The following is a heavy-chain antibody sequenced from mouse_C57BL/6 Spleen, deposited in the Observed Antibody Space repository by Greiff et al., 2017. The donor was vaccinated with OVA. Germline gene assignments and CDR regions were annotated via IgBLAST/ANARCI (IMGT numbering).Heavy chain of an antibody. Sequence: EVHLVESGGGLVKPGGSLKLSCAASGFTFSDYGMHWVRQAPEKGLEWVAYISSGSSTIYYADTVKGRFTISRDNAKNTLFLQMTSLRSEDTAMYYCARKITLGSYAMDYWGQGTSVTVSS. D-gene: IGHD2-4*01. CDR1: GFTFSDYG. CDR3: ARKITLGSYAMDY. V-gene: IGHV5-17*01. J-gene: IGHJ4*01. CDR2: ISSGSSTI.